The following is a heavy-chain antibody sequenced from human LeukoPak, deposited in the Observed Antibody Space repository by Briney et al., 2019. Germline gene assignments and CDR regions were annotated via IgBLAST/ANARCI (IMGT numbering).Heavy chain of an antibody. CDR3: ASIYSSSSFLVDY. J-gene: IGHJ4*02. CDR1: GGSFSGYY. D-gene: IGHD6-6*01. CDR2: INHSGST. Sequence: PSETLSLTCAVYGGSFSGYYWSWIRQPPGKGLEWIGEINHSGSTNYNLSLKSRVTISVDTSKNQFSLKLSSVTAADTAVYYCASIYSSSSFLVDYWGQGTLVTVSS. V-gene: IGHV4-34*01.